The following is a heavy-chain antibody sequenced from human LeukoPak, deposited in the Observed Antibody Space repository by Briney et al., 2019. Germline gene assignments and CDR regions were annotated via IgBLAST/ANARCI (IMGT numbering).Heavy chain of an antibody. J-gene: IGHJ4*02. D-gene: IGHD4-17*01. Sequence: ASVKVSCKASGYTFTGYYTHWVRQAPGQGLEWMGWINPNSGGTNYAQKFQGRVTMTRDTSISTAYMELSRLRSDDTAVYYCARDNRLIYGDFLDYWGQGTLVTVSS. V-gene: IGHV1-2*02. CDR3: ARDNRLIYGDFLDY. CDR2: INPNSGGT. CDR1: GYTFTGYY.